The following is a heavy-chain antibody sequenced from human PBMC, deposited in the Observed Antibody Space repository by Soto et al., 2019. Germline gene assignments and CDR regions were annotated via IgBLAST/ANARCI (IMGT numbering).Heavy chain of an antibody. CDR1: GGSISSSSYY. V-gene: IGHV4-39*01. CDR3: ASRSIAARRGLYYYYGMDV. CDR2: IYYSGST. J-gene: IGHJ6*02. D-gene: IGHD6-6*01. Sequence: SETLSLTCTVSGGSISSSSYYWGWIRQPPGKGLEWIGSIYYSGSTYYNPSLKSRVTISVDTSKNQFSLKLSSVTAADTAVYYCASRSIAARRGLYYYYGMDVWGQGTTVTRLL.